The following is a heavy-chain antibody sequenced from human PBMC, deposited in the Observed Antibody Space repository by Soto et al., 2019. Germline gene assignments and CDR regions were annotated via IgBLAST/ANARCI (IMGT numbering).Heavy chain of an antibody. CDR1: GYSFTIYW. Sequence: PGESLKISCKGSGYSFTIYWISWVRQMPGKGLEWMGRIDPSDSYTNYSPSFQGHVTISADKSISTAYLQWSSLKASDTAMYYCARDLTTVVTGYYYGMDVWGQGTTVTVSS. V-gene: IGHV5-10-1*01. J-gene: IGHJ6*02. D-gene: IGHD4-17*01. CDR2: IDPSDSYT. CDR3: ARDLTTVVTGYYYGMDV.